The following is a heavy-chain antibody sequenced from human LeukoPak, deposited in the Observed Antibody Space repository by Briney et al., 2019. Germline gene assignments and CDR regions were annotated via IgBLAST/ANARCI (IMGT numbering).Heavy chain of an antibody. Sequence: GGSLRLSCAASGFTVSSNYMSWVRQAPGKGLEWVSVIYSGGSTYYAGSVKGRFTISRDSSKNTLYLQMNSLRAEDTAVYYCAKAVTTAAYYYYYMDVWGKGTTVTVSS. CDR2: IYSGGST. V-gene: IGHV3-53*05. J-gene: IGHJ6*03. D-gene: IGHD4-17*01. CDR1: GFTVSSNY. CDR3: AKAVTTAAYYYYYMDV.